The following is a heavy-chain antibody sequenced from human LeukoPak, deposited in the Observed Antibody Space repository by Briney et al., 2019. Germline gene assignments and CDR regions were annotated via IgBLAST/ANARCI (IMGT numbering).Heavy chain of an antibody. V-gene: IGHV5-51*01. CDR2: LYPDGSKT. CDR1: GYDFYGFW. J-gene: IGHJ5*02. CDR3: ARFNSPRLSGNRFDP. Sequence: GESLKISCKGSGYDFYGFWIGWVRQMCGKGLGWFGTLYPDGSKTTNRPSSEAQSTLSANESISTAYLQWSSLTATDTAIYYCARFNSPRLSGNRFDPWGQGALVTASS. D-gene: IGHD2/OR15-2a*01.